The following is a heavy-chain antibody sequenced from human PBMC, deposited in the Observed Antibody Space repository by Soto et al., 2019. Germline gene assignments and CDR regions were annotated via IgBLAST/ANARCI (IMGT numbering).Heavy chain of an antibody. D-gene: IGHD6-6*01. CDR2: ISYDGSNQ. CDR3: AKDHPKGLIAARRGGMDV. Sequence: QVQLVESGGGVVQPGRSLRLSCAASGFTFSSYGMHWVRQAPGKGLEWVAAISYDGSNQDYADSVKGRFTISRDNSKNTLYLQMNSLRAEDTAVYYCAKDHPKGLIAARRGGMDVWGQGPTVTVSS. V-gene: IGHV3-30*18. CDR1: GFTFSSYG. J-gene: IGHJ6*02.